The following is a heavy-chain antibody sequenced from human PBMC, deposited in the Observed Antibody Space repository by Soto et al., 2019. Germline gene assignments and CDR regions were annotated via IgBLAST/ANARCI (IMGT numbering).Heavy chain of an antibody. V-gene: IGHV3-48*03. Sequence: VQLVESGGGLEQPGGSLRLSCVGFGFTLSSYEMSWVRQAPGKGLEWVSHIGSSGRPIYYADSVKGRFTISRDNAKNSLSLEMNSLRAEDTAVYYCARVYGDYLIDAFDLWGQGTVVSVSS. CDR1: GFTLSSYE. CDR3: ARVYGDYLIDAFDL. D-gene: IGHD4-17*01. J-gene: IGHJ3*01. CDR2: IGSSGRPI.